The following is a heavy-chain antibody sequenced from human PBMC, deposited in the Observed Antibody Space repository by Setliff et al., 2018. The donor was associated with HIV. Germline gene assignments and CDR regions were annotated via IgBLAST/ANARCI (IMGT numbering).Heavy chain of an antibody. D-gene: IGHD5-12*01. Sequence: ASETLSLTCTVSGGSLSSGSHYCTWLRQAAGKGLEWIGHFYTSGTTNYNPSLESRVTISVDTSKNQFSLKLSSVTAADAAVYYCARQGDGYNLYHVYYFDYWGQGTLVTVSS. CDR1: GGSLSSGSHY. V-gene: IGHV4-61*09. CDR3: ARQGDGYNLYHVYYFDY. CDR2: FYTSGTT. J-gene: IGHJ4*02.